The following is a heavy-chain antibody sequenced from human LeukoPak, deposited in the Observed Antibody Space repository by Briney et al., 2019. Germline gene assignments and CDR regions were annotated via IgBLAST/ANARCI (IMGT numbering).Heavy chain of an antibody. CDR2: IYYDGSA. Sequence: SETLSLTCAVSGGSISTYYWSWIRQPPGKGLEWIGYIYYDGSANYNPSLKSRVTISEDTSKNQISLKLGSVTAADTAVYYCARDNIQFDPWGQGTLVTVSS. D-gene: IGHD2/OR15-2a*01. V-gene: IGHV4-59*01. CDR1: GGSISTYY. J-gene: IGHJ5*02. CDR3: ARDNIQFDP.